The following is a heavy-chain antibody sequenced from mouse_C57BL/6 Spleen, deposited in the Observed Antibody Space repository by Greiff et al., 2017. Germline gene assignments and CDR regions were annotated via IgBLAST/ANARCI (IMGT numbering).Heavy chain of an antibody. CDR2: IYPGSGST. V-gene: IGHV1-55*01. Sequence: QVQLKQPGAELVKPGASVKMSCKASGYTFTSYWITWVKQRPGQGLEWIGDIYPGSGSTNYNEKFKSKATLTVDTSSSTAYMQLSSLTSEDSAVYYCAREGTVRYNYGYDRPAFAYWGQGTLVTVSA. CDR1: GYTFTSYW. CDR3: AREGTVRYNYGYDRPAFAY. D-gene: IGHD2-2*01. J-gene: IGHJ3*01.